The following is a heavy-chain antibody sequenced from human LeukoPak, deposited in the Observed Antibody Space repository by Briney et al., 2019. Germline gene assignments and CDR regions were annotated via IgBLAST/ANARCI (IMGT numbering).Heavy chain of an antibody. CDR2: INHSGST. D-gene: IGHD2-15*01. V-gene: IGHV4-34*01. J-gene: IGHJ3*02. CDR1: GGSFSGYY. CDR3: ARGVPRTYCSSGSCYPRLGAHAFDI. Sequence: SETLSLTCAVYGGSFSGYYWSWIRQPPGKGLEWIGEINHSGSTNYNPSLKSRVTISVDTSKNQFSLKLSSVTAADTAVYYCARGVPRTYCSSGSCYPRLGAHAFDIWGQGTMVTVSS.